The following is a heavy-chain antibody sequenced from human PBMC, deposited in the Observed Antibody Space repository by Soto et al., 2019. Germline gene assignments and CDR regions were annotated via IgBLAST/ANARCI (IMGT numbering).Heavy chain of an antibody. V-gene: IGHV1-18*01. J-gene: IGHJ6*02. D-gene: IGHD3-16*01. CDR1: GYTFTSYG. Sequence: ASVKVSCKASGYTFTSYGISWVRQAPGQGLEWMGWISAYNGNTNYAQKLQGRVTMTTDTSTSTAYMELRSLRSDDTAVYYCAREGTLGGHYYGMDVWGQGTTVTVSS. CDR3: AREGTLGGHYYGMDV. CDR2: ISAYNGNT.